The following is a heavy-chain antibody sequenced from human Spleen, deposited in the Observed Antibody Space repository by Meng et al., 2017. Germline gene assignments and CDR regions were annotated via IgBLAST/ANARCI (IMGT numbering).Heavy chain of an antibody. CDR2: VSGSGFST. CDR1: GFTFSSYA. J-gene: IGHJ4*02. D-gene: IGHD4-17*01. CDR3: AKEVTTVTTHFDY. Sequence: VQLVESGGGLVQPGGSLRLSCAASGFTFSSYAISWVRQAPGKGLEWVSAVSGSGFSTWYADSVKGRFTISRDNSRDTLYLQMNSLRVEDTAVYYCAKEVTTVTTHFDYWGQGTLVTVSS. V-gene: IGHV3-23*04.